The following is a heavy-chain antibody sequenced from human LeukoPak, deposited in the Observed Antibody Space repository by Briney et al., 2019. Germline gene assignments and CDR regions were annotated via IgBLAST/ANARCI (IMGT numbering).Heavy chain of an antibody. CDR1: GYTFTSCA. D-gene: IGHD3-22*01. V-gene: IGHV1-18*01. CDR3: ARDMRGYYDSSGYSDY. CDR2: ISAYNGNT. Sequence: GASVKVSCKASGYTFTSCAISWVRQAPGQGLEWMGWISAYNGNTNYAQKLQGRVTMTTDTSTSTAYMELRSLRSDDTAVYYCARDMRGYYDSSGYSDYWGQGTLVTVSS. J-gene: IGHJ4*02.